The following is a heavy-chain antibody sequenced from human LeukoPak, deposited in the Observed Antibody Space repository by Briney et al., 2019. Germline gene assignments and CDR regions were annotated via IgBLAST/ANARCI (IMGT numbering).Heavy chain of an antibody. J-gene: IGHJ4*02. CDR3: ARARRGGYYFDY. D-gene: IGHD3-16*01. CDR1: GYTFTSYD. CDR2: MNPNSGNT. Sequence: ASVKVSCKASGYTFTSYDINWVRQATGQGLEWMGWMNPNSGNTGYAQKFQGRVTMTRNTSISTAYMELSSLRSEDTAVYYCARARRGGYYFDYWGQGTLVTVSS. V-gene: IGHV1-8*01.